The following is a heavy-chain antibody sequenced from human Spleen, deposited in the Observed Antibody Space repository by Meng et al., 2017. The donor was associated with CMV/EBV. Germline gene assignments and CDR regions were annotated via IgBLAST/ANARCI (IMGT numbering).Heavy chain of an antibody. CDR2: IKQDGSEK. V-gene: IGHV3-7*01. D-gene: IGHD2-21*01. CDR3: IVVVSGAFDY. Sequence: GESLKISCAASGFTFSSYWMSWVRQAPGKGLEWVANIKQDGSEKYYVDSVKGRFTISRDNAKNSLYLQMNSLRAEDTAVYYCIVVVSGAFDYWGQGTLVTVSS. CDR1: GFTFSSYW. J-gene: IGHJ4*02.